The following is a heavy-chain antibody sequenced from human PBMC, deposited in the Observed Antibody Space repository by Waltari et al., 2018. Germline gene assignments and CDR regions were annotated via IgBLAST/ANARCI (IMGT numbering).Heavy chain of an antibody. CDR2: MNPNSGNT. CDR1: GYTFTSYD. Sequence: QVQLVQSGAEVKKPGASVKASCKASGYTFTSYDINWVRQDTGQGLEGMGWMNPNSGNTGYAQKFQGRVTITRNTSISTAYMELSSLRSEDTAVYYCARGNPPTYYDFWSGYCNWFDPWGQGTLVTVSS. V-gene: IGHV1-8*03. D-gene: IGHD3-3*01. J-gene: IGHJ5*02. CDR3: ARGNPPTYYDFWSGYCNWFDP.